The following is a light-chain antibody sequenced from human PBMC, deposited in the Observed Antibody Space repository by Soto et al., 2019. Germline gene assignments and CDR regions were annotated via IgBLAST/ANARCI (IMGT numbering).Light chain of an antibody. CDR3: QQGHNWPLT. Sequence: EIVMTQSPATLSVSPGERATLSCRASQSIRSELAWYQQKPGEPPRLLIYGASTRATGVPARFTGSGSGSDFTLTISGLQSEDFAVYYCQQGHNWPLTFGQGTRLEI. J-gene: IGKJ2*01. CDR1: QSIRSE. CDR2: GAS. V-gene: IGKV3-15*01.